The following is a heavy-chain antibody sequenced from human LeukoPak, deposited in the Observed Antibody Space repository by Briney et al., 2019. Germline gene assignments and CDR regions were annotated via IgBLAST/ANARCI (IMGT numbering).Heavy chain of an antibody. CDR3: ARDFGSSGWYDY. CDR1: GGSISSYY. CDR2: IYASGRT. V-gene: IGHV4-4*07. D-gene: IGHD6-19*01. J-gene: IGHJ4*02. Sequence: PSETLSLTCTVSGGSISSYYWSWIRQPAGKGMEWIGRIYASGRTNYNPSLNSRVTMSVDASKNQFSLKLSSVTAADTAVYYCARDFGSSGWYDYWGQGTLVTVSS.